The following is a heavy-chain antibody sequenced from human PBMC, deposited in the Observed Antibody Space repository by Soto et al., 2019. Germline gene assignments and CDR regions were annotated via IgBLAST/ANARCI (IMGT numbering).Heavy chain of an antibody. CDR1: MDSISDSY. CDR2: IYSSGNA. V-gene: IGHV4-4*07. Sequence: SETVDLTCSVSMDSISDSYWTWIRKKAGKGLEWIGHIYSSGNANYNPSLKSRVTMSLDTSKNQFSLSLKSVTAADTAIDYCAKGRGFYSDNYFDPWGQGTQVTVSS. J-gene: IGHJ5*02. CDR3: AKGRGFYSDNYFDP. D-gene: IGHD3-22*01.